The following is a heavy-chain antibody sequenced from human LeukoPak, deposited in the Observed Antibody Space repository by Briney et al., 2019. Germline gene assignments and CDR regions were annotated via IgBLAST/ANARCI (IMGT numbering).Heavy chain of an antibody. CDR1: GGSISSGGYS. CDR2: IYHSGST. V-gene: IGHV4-30-2*01. D-gene: IGHD3-9*01. Sequence: SETLSLTCAVSGGSISSGGYSWGWIRQPPGKGLEWIGYIYHSGSTYYNPSLKSRVTISVDRSKNQFSLKLSSVTAADTAVYYCARALHDILTGYYFLDYWGQGTLVTVSS. CDR3: ARALHDILTGYYFLDY. J-gene: IGHJ4*02.